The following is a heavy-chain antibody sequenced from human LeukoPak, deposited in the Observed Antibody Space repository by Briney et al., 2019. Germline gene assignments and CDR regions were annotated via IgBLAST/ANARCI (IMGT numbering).Heavy chain of an antibody. CDR3: ARDNADRNMGNAFDY. J-gene: IGHJ4*02. D-gene: IGHD1-26*01. CDR2: IFSDRSDK. CDR1: GFTFSRYA. V-gene: IGHV3-30*04. Sequence: GGSLRLSCVASGFTFSRYAMHWVRQAPGKGLEWVSDIFSDRSDKFCADSVRGRFTISRDDSKNTLYLQISSLRVEDTALYYCARDNADRNMGNAFDYWGQGTLVTVSS.